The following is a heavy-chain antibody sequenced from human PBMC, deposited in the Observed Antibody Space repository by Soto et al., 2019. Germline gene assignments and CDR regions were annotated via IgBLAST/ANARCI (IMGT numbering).Heavy chain of an antibody. D-gene: IGHD3-3*01. CDR3: ARGRITIFGVADLIDY. CDR1: GYTFTSYG. J-gene: IGHJ4*02. CDR2: ISAYNGNT. V-gene: IGHV1-18*01. Sequence: ASVKVSCKTSGYTFTSYGFTWVRQAPGQGLEWMGWISAYNGNTNYAENVQGRVTMTTDPSTSTAYMELRSLRPDDTAVYYRARGRITIFGVADLIDYWGQGTVVTVSS.